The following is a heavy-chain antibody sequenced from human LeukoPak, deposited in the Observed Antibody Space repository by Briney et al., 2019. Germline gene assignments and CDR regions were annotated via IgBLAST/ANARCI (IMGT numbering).Heavy chain of an antibody. Sequence: PSETLSLTCTVSGGSISSGNYFWSWIRQPAGKGLEWIGRIYTSGSTNYNPSLKSRVTISVDTSKNQFSLKLSSVTAADTAVYYCARLTRVLLWFGELLSNFDYWGQGTLVTVSS. D-gene: IGHD3-10*01. CDR1: GGSISSGNYF. CDR2: IYTSGST. V-gene: IGHV4-61*02. CDR3: ARLTRVLLWFGELLSNFDY. J-gene: IGHJ4*02.